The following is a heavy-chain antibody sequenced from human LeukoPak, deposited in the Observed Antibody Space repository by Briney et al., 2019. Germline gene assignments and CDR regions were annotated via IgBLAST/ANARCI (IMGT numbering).Heavy chain of an antibody. CDR1: GFSVRSNY. J-gene: IGHJ3*02. CDR2: IYSDGSI. Sequence: PGGSLRLSCAASGFSVRSNYISWVSQAPGKGLEWVSMIYSDGSIFHADSVKGRFTMSRDNSRNTLDLQMNSLRVEGTAVYFCARDRRRLRGMNGDGDAFDIWGQGTMVTVSS. V-gene: IGHV3-53*01. CDR3: ARDRRRLRGMNGDGDAFDI. D-gene: IGHD1-1*01.